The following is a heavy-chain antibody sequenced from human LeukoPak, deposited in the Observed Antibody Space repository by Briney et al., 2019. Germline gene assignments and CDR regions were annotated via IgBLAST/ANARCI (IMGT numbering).Heavy chain of an antibody. J-gene: IGHJ4*02. Sequence: GRSLRLSCAASGFTFSSYGMHWVRQAPGKGLEWVAVISYDGSNKYYADSVKGRFTISRDNSKNTLHLQMNSLRAEDTAVYYCAKDQVGAIASWIDYWGQGTLVTVSS. D-gene: IGHD1-26*01. CDR3: AKDQVGAIASWIDY. CDR2: ISYDGSNK. CDR1: GFTFSSYG. V-gene: IGHV3-30*18.